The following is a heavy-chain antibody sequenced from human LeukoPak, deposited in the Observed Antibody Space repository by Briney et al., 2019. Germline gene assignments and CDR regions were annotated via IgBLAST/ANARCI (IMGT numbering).Heavy chain of an antibody. Sequence: ASVKVSCKASGYTFTSYGISWVRQAPGQGLEWMGWISAYNGNTNYAQKLQGRVTMTTDTSTSTAYMELRSLRSDDTAVYYCARGYYYDSSGYQYLYYYYGMDVWGQGTTVTVSS. CDR3: ARGYYYDSSGYQYLYYYYGMDV. J-gene: IGHJ6*02. CDR1: GYTFTSYG. V-gene: IGHV1-18*01. D-gene: IGHD3-22*01. CDR2: ISAYNGNT.